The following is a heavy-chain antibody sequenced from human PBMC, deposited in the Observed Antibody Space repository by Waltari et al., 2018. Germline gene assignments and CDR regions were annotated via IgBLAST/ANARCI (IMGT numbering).Heavy chain of an antibody. J-gene: IGHJ5*02. CDR2: IYYSGST. V-gene: IGHV4-59*01. Sequence: QVQLQESGPGLVKPSETLSLTCTVSGGSISSYYWSWIRQPPGKGLAWIGYIYYSGSTNYNPSLKSRVTISVDTSKNQFSLKLSSVTAADTAVYYCARENKAPYSSSWYWFDPWGQGTLVTVSS. CDR3: ARENKAPYSSSWYWFDP. D-gene: IGHD6-13*01. CDR1: GGSISSYY.